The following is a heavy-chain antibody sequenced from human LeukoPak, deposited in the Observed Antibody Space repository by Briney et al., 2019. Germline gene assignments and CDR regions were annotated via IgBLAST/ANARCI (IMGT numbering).Heavy chain of an antibody. CDR1: GYTFTGYY. D-gene: IGHD3-10*01. CDR2: INPNSGGT. Sequence: ASVKVSCKAAGYTFTGYYMHWVRQAPGQGLEWMGWINPNSGGTNYAQKFQGRVTMARDTSTSTVYMELSSLKSEDTAVYYCARDITVTDHDIGYWGQGTLVTVSS. V-gene: IGHV1-2*02. CDR3: ARDITVTDHDIGY. J-gene: IGHJ4*02.